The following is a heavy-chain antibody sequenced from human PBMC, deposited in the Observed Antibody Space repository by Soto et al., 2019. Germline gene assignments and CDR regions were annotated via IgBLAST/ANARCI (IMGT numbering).Heavy chain of an antibody. CDR1: GFTFTSFA. D-gene: IGHD3-10*01. J-gene: IGHJ4*02. V-gene: IGHV3-30-3*01. CDR3: ARDAFDYYASGTYLV. Sequence: QELLVESGGGVVQHGRSLRLSCAASGFTFTSFAFHWVRQAPGQGLEFVAAISYDGANKYYADSVTGRFTISRDSSKNMVSLQMNSLRSEDTAVYYCARDAFDYYASGTYLVWGQGTLATVSS. CDR2: ISYDGANK.